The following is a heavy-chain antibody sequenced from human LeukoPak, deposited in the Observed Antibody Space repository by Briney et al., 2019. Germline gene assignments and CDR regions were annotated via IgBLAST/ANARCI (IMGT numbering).Heavy chain of an antibody. CDR3: ARGMEYYGSGSLFGMDV. Sequence: PGRALRLSCAASGFTISTYAMYWVRQAPGKGLEGVAVISDDGSNKDYPDSVKGRFTISRDNSKNTLYLQMNSLRAEDTAVYYCARGMEYYGSGSLFGMDVWGQGTTVTVSS. CDR1: GFTISTYA. CDR2: ISDDGSNK. J-gene: IGHJ6*02. D-gene: IGHD3-10*01. V-gene: IGHV3-30-3*01.